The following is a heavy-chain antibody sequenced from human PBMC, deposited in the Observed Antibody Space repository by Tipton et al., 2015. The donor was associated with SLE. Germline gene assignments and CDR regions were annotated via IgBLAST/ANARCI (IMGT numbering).Heavy chain of an antibody. CDR1: GFTFSDYY. CDR2: ITTGPSYA. D-gene: IGHD3-3*02. CDR3: ARGIKGPFDY. Sequence: SLRLSCAASGFTFSDYYMSWIRQAPGKGLEWVSYITTGPSYANYADSVKGRFTISRDDAKKSLYLQMNSLRAEDTAVYYCARGIKGPFDYWGQGTLVTVSS. J-gene: IGHJ4*02. V-gene: IGHV3-11*06.